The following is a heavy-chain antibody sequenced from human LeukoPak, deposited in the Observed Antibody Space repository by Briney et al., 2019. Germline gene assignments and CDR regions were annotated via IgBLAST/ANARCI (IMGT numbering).Heavy chain of an antibody. D-gene: IGHD3-10*01. CDR2: ISGSGGST. J-gene: IGHJ4*02. Sequence: PGGSLRLSCAASGFTFSSYAMSWVRQAPGKGLEWVSAISGSGGSTYYADSVKGRFTISRDNSKNTPYLQMNSLRAEDTAVYYCAKAHYGSGSYYKNSDFDYWGQGTLVTVSS. V-gene: IGHV3-23*01. CDR1: GFTFSSYA. CDR3: AKAHYGSGSYYKNSDFDY.